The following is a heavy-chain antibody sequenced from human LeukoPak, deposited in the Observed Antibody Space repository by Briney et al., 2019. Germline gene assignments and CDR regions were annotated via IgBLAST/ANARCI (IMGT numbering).Heavy chain of an antibody. V-gene: IGHV3-30-3*01. Sequence: GGSQRLSCAASGFTFSSYAMHWARQAPGKGLEWVAVISFDGSNKYHSDSVKGRFTISRDNSKNTLYLQMNSLRAEDTAVYYCAREDFYYDSSGSYRASNFDYWGQ. CDR2: ISFDGSNK. D-gene: IGHD3-22*01. CDR3: AREDFYYDSSGSYRASNFDY. CDR1: GFTFSSYA. J-gene: IGHJ4*02.